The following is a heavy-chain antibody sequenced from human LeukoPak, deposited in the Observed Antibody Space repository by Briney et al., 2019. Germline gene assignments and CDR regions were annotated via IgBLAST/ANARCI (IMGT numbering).Heavy chain of an antibody. CDR2: IYTSGST. D-gene: IGHD1-26*01. CDR3: ARIRTSGRVYDAFDI. J-gene: IGHJ3*02. Sequence: SETLSLTCTVSGGSISSYYWSWIRQPAGKGLEWIGRIYTSGSTNYNPSLKSRVTMSLDTSKNQFSLKLSSVTAADTAVYYCARIRTSGRVYDAFDIWGQGTMVTVSS. CDR1: GGSISSYY. V-gene: IGHV4-4*07.